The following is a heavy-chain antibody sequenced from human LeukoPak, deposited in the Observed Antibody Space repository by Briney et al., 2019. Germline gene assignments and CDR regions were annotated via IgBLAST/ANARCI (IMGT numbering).Heavy chain of an antibody. D-gene: IGHD1-1*01. Sequence: PGGSLRLSCAASGFNFDNFAMSWVRQAPGKGLEWVSGITDSGFNTYYADSVKGRFTVSRDNSKNTLYLQMDSLRTEDTAVYYCAKRDSYSTNWHAFDYWGQGTLVTVSS. CDR1: GFNFDNFA. V-gene: IGHV3-23*01. CDR3: AKRDSYSTNWHAFDY. J-gene: IGHJ4*02. CDR2: ITDSGFNT.